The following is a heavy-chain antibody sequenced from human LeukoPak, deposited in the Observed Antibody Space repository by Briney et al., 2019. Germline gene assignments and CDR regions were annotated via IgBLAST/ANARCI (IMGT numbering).Heavy chain of an antibody. Sequence: GGSLRLSCAASGFTFSNSAMSWVRQAPGKGLEWVANIKQDGSEKYYVDSVKGRFTISRDNAKNSLYLQMNSLRAEDTAVYYCARDGALPAYSSGWRDYWGQGTLVTVSS. D-gene: IGHD6-19*01. J-gene: IGHJ4*02. CDR2: IKQDGSEK. CDR3: ARDGALPAYSSGWRDY. V-gene: IGHV3-7*03. CDR1: GFTFSNSA.